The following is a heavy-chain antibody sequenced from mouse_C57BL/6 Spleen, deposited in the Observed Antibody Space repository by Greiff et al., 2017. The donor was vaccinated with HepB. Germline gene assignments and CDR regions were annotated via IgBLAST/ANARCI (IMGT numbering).Heavy chain of an antibody. J-gene: IGHJ4*01. D-gene: IGHD1-1*01. CDR3: ARDNYGHAMDY. V-gene: IGHV1-82*01. Sequence: VQLQQSGPELVKPGASVKISCKASGYAFSSSWMNWVKQRPGKGLEWIGRIYPGDGDTNYNGKFKGKATLTADKSSSTAYMQLSSLTSEDSAVYFCARDNYGHAMDYWGQGTSVTVSS. CDR1: GYAFSSSW. CDR2: IYPGDGDT.